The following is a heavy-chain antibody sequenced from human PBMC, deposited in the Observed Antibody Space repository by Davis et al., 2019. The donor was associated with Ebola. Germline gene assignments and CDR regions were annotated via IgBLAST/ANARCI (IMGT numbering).Heavy chain of an antibody. CDR1: GFRLDDYG. V-gene: IGHV3-20*01. CDR2: VSWNGDTT. J-gene: IGHJ2*01. D-gene: IGHD2-8*02. CDR3: ARDGGVRWNYVQYFDL. Sequence: GESLKISCAASGFRLDDYGMSWVRQAPGRGLEWVSGVSWNGDTTGYADSVKGRFTISRDNAKNSLYLQMNSLRAEDTALYHCARDGGVRWNYVQYFDLWGRGTLVTVSS.